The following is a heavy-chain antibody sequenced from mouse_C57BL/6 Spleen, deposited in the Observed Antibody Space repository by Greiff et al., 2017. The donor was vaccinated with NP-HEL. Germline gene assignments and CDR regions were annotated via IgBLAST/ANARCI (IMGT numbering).Heavy chain of an antibody. CDR3: AREDYGSRWYFEV. V-gene: IGHV1-52*01. Sequence: QVQLQQPGAELVRPGSSVKLSCKASGYTFTSYWMHWVKQRPIQGLEWIGNIDPSDSETHSNQTFKAKATLTVDKSSSTAYMQLSSLTSEDSAVYYCAREDYGSRWYFEVWGTGTTVTVSS. CDR2: IDPSDSET. D-gene: IGHD1-1*01. CDR1: GYTFTSYW. J-gene: IGHJ1*03.